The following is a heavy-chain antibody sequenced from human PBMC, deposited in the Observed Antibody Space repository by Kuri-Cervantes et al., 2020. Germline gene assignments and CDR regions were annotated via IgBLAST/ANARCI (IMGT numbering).Heavy chain of an antibody. D-gene: IGHD4-17*01. J-gene: IGHJ4*02. CDR3: ARDQTTGWFDY. V-gene: IGHV4-39*07. CDR1: GGSISSSSYY. CDR2: IYYSGST. Sequence: GSLRLSCTVSGGSISSSSYYWGWIRQPPGKGLEWIGSIYYSGSTYYNPSLKSRVTISVDTSKNQFSLKLSSVTVADTAVYYCARDQTTGWFDYWGQGTLVTVSS.